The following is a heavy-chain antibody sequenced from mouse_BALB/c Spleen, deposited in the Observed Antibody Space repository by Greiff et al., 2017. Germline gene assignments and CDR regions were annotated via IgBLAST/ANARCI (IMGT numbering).Heavy chain of an antibody. J-gene: IGHJ1*01. CDR3: ARGGTYYGNYGV. CDR2: ISSGGST. Sequence: EVHLVESGGGLVKPGGSLKLSCAASGFTFSSYAMSWVRQTPEKRLEWVASISSGGSTYYPDSVKGRFTISRDNARNILYLQMSSLRSEDTAMYYCARGGTYYGNYGVWGAGTTVTVSS. V-gene: IGHV5-6-5*01. CDR1: GFTFSSYA. D-gene: IGHD2-10*01.